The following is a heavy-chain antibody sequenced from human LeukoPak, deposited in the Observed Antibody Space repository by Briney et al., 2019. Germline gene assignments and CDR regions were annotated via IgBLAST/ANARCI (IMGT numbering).Heavy chain of an antibody. V-gene: IGHV4-4*07. CDR3: ARTMMRDSNWGYYYYMDV. CDR1: GGSISSYY. J-gene: IGHJ6*03. CDR2: IYTSGST. Sequence: SETLSLTCTVSGGSISSYYWSWIRQPAGKGLEWIGRIYTSGSTNYNPSLKSRVTMSVDTSKNQFSLKLSSVTAADTAVYYCARTMMRDSNWGYYYYMDVWGKGTTVTVSS. D-gene: IGHD4-11*01.